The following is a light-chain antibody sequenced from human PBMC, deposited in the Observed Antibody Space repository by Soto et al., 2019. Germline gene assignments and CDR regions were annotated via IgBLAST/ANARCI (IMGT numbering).Light chain of an antibody. V-gene: IGKV3-20*01. Sequence: EVVLTQSPGTLSLSPGERATLSCRASQSVSNNYLAWYQQKPGQGPRLLIFGSSDRATGIPDRFSGSGSGRDFTLTISRLEPEDFAVYYCQQYGSPPPYTFGQGIKLEIK. CDR3: QQYGSPPPYT. J-gene: IGKJ2*01. CDR1: QSVSNNY. CDR2: GSS.